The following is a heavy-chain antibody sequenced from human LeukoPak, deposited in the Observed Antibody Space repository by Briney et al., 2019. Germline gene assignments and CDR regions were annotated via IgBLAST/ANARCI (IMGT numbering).Heavy chain of an antibody. CDR2: IIPNLGIA. D-gene: IGHD2-21*02. V-gene: IGHV1-69*04. CDR3: ARDPAYCGGDCYFDY. CDR1: GCTFSSYA. Sequence: SVKVSCKASGCTFSSYAISWVRQAPGQGLEWMGRIIPNLGIANYAQKIQGRVTITADKSTSTAYMELSSLRAEDTAVYYCARDPAYCGGDCYFDYWGQGTLVTVSS. J-gene: IGHJ4*02.